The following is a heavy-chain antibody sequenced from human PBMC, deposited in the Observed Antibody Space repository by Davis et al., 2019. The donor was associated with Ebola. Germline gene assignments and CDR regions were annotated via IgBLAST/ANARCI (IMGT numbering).Heavy chain of an antibody. CDR1: GYTFTTSG. CDR3: ARAQFPTTSDH. V-gene: IGHV1-18*04. D-gene: IGHD1-1*01. J-gene: IGHJ4*02. Sequence: ASVKVSCTASGYTFTTSGLTWVRQAPGHGLEWLGWINPHNGNTNYAQNVQGRVTMTTDTSTSTAYMEVGTLRSDDTAVYYCARAQFPTTSDHWGQGTLVTVSS. CDR2: INPHNGNT.